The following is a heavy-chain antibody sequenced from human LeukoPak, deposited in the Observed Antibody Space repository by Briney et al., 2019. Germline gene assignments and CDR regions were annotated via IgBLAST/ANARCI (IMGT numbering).Heavy chain of an antibody. Sequence: GGSLRLSCAASGFILSNHWMTWVRQAPGKGPEWVANMNKDGSEKYYVDSVKGRFTISRDTAKNSLYLQMNNLRAEDTALYYCARNNDMDVWGQGTTVIVSS. V-gene: IGHV3-7*03. J-gene: IGHJ6*02. CDR3: ARNNDMDV. CDR1: GFILSNHW. CDR2: MNKDGSEK. D-gene: IGHD1/OR15-1a*01.